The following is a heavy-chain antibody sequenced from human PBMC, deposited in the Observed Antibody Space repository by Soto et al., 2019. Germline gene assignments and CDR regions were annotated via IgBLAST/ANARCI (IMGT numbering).Heavy chain of an antibody. V-gene: IGHV3-21*01. J-gene: IGHJ4*02. CDR1: GFTFSSYS. CDR2: ISSSSSYI. CDR3: ARDQPGYSYGDWLDY. D-gene: IGHD5-18*01. Sequence: EVQLVESGGGLVKPGGSLRLSCAASGFTFSSYSMNWVRQAPGKGLEWVSSISSSSSYIYYADSVKGRFTISRDNAKNTLYLQMNSLSAEDTAVYYCARDQPGYSYGDWLDYWGQGTLVTVSS.